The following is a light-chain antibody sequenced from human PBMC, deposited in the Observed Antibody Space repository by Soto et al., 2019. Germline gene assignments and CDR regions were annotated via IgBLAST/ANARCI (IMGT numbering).Light chain of an antibody. V-gene: IGKV1-5*03. CDR3: QQYNSHWT. J-gene: IGKJ1*01. CDR2: QAS. Sequence: DVQMTQSPSTLSASVGDRVTITCRASQGISNRLAWYQQKPGKAPKLLIYQASSLKSGVPSRFGGSGSVTEFTLTITSLQPDDFATYYCQQYNSHWTFGQGTKVEIK. CDR1: QGISNR.